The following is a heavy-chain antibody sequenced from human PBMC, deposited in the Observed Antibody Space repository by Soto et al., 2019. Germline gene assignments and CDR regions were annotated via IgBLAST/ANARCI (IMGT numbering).Heavy chain of an antibody. CDR1: GGTFNTYA. V-gene: IGHV1-69*19. Sequence: QVQLVQSGAEMKKPGSSVKVSCQSSGGTFNTYAMNWVRQAPGQGTEWMGDISPMFGAANYAPKFQGRVTITADESTGTSYMQLSSLTSEDTALYFCAREVQVHTPAFVYWGQGTPVTVSS. J-gene: IGHJ4*02. D-gene: IGHD3-10*01. CDR2: ISPMFGAA. CDR3: AREVQVHTPAFVY.